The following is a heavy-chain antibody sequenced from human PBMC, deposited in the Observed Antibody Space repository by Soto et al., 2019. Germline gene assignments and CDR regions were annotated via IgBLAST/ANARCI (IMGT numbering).Heavy chain of an antibody. CDR1: GFTFSSYV. V-gene: IGHV3-30*18. CDR2: ISYDGSYK. CDR3: AKDRVGGTFYTPLGF. Sequence: QVHLVESGGGVVQPGRSLRLSCAASGFTFSSYVMHWVRQAPGKGLEWVAVISYDGSYKYYADSVKGRFTISRDNSKNTLFLHLNTLKPEDTAVYHCAKDRVGGTFYTPLGFWGQGTLVTVSS. D-gene: IGHD1-7*01. J-gene: IGHJ4*02.